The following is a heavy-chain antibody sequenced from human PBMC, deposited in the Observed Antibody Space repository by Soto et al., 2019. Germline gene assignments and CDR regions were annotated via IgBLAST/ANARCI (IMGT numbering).Heavy chain of an antibody. CDR3: ARELVYHLVGAPDGMDV. Sequence: ASVKVSCKASGYTFTGYYIHWVRQAPGQGLEWMGWINPNSGGTNYAQKFQGRVIMTRATSISTAYMELSRLRSDDTAGYYCARELVYHLVGAPDGMDVWGQGTTVTVSS. CDR2: INPNSGGT. CDR1: GYTFTGYY. D-gene: IGHD1-26*01. J-gene: IGHJ6*02. V-gene: IGHV1-2*02.